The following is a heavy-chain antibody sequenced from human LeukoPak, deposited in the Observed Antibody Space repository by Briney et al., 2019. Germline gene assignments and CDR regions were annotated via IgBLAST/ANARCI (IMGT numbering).Heavy chain of an antibody. D-gene: IGHD3/OR15-3a*01. CDR3: ATYSPLSRATTVIVMWTGFDI. CDR1: GYTLRELS. V-gene: IGHV1-24*01. J-gene: IGHJ3*02. Sequence: ASVKVSCMVSGYTLRELSMHWVRQAPGTGLEWMGNFDPEDGEAIYAQKFQGRVTVTEDSSADTAYMELTSLTSEDTAVYYCATYSPLSRATTVIVMWTGFDIWGQGTTVTVSS. CDR2: FDPEDGEA.